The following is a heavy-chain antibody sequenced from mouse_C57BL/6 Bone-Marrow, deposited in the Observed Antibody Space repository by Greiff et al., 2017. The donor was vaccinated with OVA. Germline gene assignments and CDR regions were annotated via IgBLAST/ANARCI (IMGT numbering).Heavy chain of an antibody. CDR2: IDPENGDT. D-gene: IGHD2-10*02. CDR3: TGYGNYDPYFDY. Sequence: EVQLQQSGAELVRPGASVKLSCTASGFNIKDDYMHWVKQRPEQGLEWIGCIDPENGDTEYASKFQGKATITADTSSNTAYLQLSSLTSEDTAVYYCTGYGNYDPYFDYWGQGTTLTVSS. V-gene: IGHV14-4*01. CDR1: GFNIKDDY. J-gene: IGHJ2*01.